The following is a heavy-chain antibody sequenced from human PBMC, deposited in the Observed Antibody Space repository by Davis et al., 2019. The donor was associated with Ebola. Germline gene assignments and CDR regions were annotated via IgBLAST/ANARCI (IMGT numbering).Heavy chain of an antibody. Sequence: SESLSLTCTVSGGSISSYYWSWIRQPPGKGLEWIGYIYYSGSTNYNPSLKSRVTISVDTSKNQFSLKLSSVTAADTAVYYCARGALTTGAFDIWGQGTMVTVSS. J-gene: IGHJ3*02. D-gene: IGHD4-11*01. CDR2: IYYSGST. CDR3: ARGALTTGAFDI. V-gene: IGHV4-59*01. CDR1: GGSISSYY.